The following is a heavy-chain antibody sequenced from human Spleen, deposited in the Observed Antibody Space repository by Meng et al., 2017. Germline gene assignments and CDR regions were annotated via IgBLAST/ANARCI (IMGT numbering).Heavy chain of an antibody. CDR1: GYSFTSYD. D-gene: IGHD2-15*01. V-gene: IGHV7-4-1*02. Sequence: QVQLVQSGSELKKPGASLKVSCKASGYSFTSYDMNCVRQAPGQRLEWIGWITTNTGKPTYAPGFTGRFVFSLDTSASTTYLHISSLKADDTAVYYCARQEITGCSPYWGQGTLVTVSS. CDR3: ARQEITGCSPY. J-gene: IGHJ4*02. CDR2: ITTNTGKP.